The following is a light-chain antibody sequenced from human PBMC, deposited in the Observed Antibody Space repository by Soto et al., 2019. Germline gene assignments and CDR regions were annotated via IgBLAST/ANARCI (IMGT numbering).Light chain of an antibody. CDR3: QQYSSWPPLA. Sequence: EVVMTQSPATLSVSPGDTATLACRASRTVSVNVAWYQQKPGQAPRLLIFGASTRATGIPARFSGGGSGTEFTLTVSSRQSEDFAVYYCQQYSSWPPLAFGGGTK. J-gene: IGKJ4*01. CDR2: GAS. CDR1: RTVSVN. V-gene: IGKV3-15*01.